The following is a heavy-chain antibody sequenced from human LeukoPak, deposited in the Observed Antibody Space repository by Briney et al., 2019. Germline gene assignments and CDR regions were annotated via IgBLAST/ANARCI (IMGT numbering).Heavy chain of an antibody. V-gene: IGHV3-74*01. D-gene: IGHD2-8*02. CDR1: KFSFSSYW. Sequence: GGSLRLPCAASKFSFSSYWMHWVRHAPGKGLVWVSRINSDGSRTNYADSVKGRFTISRDNAKNTLYLQMSSLRAEDTAVYYCARVLTGSWDWFDPWGQGTLVTVSS. CDR2: INSDGSRT. CDR3: ARVLTGSWDWFDP. J-gene: IGHJ5*02.